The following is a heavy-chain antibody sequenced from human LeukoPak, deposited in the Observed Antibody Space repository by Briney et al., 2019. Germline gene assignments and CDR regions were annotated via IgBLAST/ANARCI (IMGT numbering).Heavy chain of an antibody. D-gene: IGHD2-2*01. CDR1: GFTFSNYA. CDR2: ISYDGSNK. V-gene: IGHV3-30*04. Sequence: GGSLRLSCAASGFTFSNYAMHWVRQAPGKGPEWVALISYDGSNKNYADSVKGRFTISRDNSKNTLFLQMNSLRTEDTAVFYCAREETWFGTTWYYFDYWGQGTLVTVSS. J-gene: IGHJ4*02. CDR3: AREETWFGTTWYYFDY.